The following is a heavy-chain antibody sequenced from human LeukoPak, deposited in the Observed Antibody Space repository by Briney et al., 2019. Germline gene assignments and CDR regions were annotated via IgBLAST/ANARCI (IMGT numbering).Heavy chain of an antibody. CDR1: GGTFSSYA. CDR2: IIPIFGTA. CDR3: ARGTGGSSGYYNYYYYYMDV. J-gene: IGHJ6*03. D-gene: IGHD3-22*01. Sequence: ASVKVSCKASGGTFSSYAISWVRQAPGQGLEWMGGIIPIFGTANYAQKFQGRVTITTDESTSTAYMELSSLRSEGTAVYYCARGTGGSSGYYNYYYYYMDVWAKGPRSPSP. V-gene: IGHV1-69*05.